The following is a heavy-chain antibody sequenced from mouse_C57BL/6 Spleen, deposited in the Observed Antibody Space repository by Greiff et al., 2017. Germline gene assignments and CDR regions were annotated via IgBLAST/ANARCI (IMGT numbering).Heavy chain of an antibody. V-gene: IGHV1-72*01. Sequence: QVQLQQPGAELVKPGASVKLSCKASGYTFTSYWMHWVKQRPGRGLEWIGRIDPKSGGTKYNEKFKSKATLTVDKSSSTAYMQLSSLTSEDSAVYYCARRCYDGNRGFDYWGQGTTLTVSS. CDR1: GYTFTSYW. J-gene: IGHJ2*01. D-gene: IGHD2-3*01. CDR2: IDPKSGGT. CDR3: ARRCYDGNRGFDY.